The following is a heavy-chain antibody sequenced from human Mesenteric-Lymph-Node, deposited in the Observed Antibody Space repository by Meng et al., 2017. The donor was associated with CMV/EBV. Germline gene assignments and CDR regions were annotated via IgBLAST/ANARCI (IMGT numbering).Heavy chain of an antibody. V-gene: IGHV4-34*01. CDR3: ARNGIAVTIDY. CDR1: GGSISSYY. Sequence: SETLSLTCTVSGGSISSYYWSWIRQPPGKGLEWIGEINHSGSTNYNPSLKSRVTISVDTSKNQFSLKLSSVTAADTAVYYCARNGIAVTIDYWGQGTLVTVSS. CDR2: INHSGST. D-gene: IGHD6-19*01. J-gene: IGHJ4*02.